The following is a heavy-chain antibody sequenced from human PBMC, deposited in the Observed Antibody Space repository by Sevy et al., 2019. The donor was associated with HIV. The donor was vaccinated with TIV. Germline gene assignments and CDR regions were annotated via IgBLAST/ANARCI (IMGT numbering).Heavy chain of an antibody. CDR3: AREGCTKPHDY. D-gene: IGHD2-8*01. J-gene: IGHJ4*02. Sequence: GGSLRLSCAASGFTFNIYSMSWVRQTPGKGLEWVATLSFGCGKINHAESVKGRLTMSRDDSKNAVYLQMNNLRVEDTAIYYCAREGCTKPHDYWGQGTLVTVS. CDR1: GFTFNIYS. CDR2: LSFGCGKI. V-gene: IGHV3-23*01.